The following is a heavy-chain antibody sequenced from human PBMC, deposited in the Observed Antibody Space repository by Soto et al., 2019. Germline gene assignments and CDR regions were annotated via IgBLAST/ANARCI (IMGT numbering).Heavy chain of an antibody. J-gene: IGHJ6*02. V-gene: IGHV4-59*01. CDR2: IYYSGST. D-gene: IGHD5-12*01. CDR1: GGSISSYY. CDR3: ARVAVATTEYYYYGMDV. Sequence: SETLSSTCTVSGGSISSYYWSWIRQPPGKGLEWIGYIYYSGSTNYNPSLKSRVTISVDTSKNQFSLKLSSVTAADTAVYYCARVAVATTEYYYYGMDVWGQGTTVTVSS.